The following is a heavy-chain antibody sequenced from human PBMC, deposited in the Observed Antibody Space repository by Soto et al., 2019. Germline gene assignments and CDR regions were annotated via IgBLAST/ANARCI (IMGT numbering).Heavy chain of an antibody. CDR2: IIPILGIA. D-gene: IGHD5-12*01. Sequence: GASVKVSCKASGYTFTSYGISWVRQAPGQGLEWMGRIIPILGIANYAQKFQGRVTITADKSTSTAYMELSSLRSEDTAVYYCASGYALFSFDYWGQGTLVTVS. V-gene: IGHV1-69*04. CDR3: ASGYALFSFDY. CDR1: GYTFTSYG. J-gene: IGHJ4*02.